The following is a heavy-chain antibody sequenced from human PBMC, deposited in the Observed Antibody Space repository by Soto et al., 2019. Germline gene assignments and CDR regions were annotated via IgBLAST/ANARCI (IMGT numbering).Heavy chain of an antibody. J-gene: IGHJ6*02. V-gene: IGHV1-46*01. CDR1: GYTFSSYY. Sequence: ASVKVSCKASGYTFSSYYIHWVRQAPGQGLEWMGIINPIGGITNYGQKFQGRVTMTRDTSTRTVYMELSRLRSDDTAVYFCARGGPRQIAIYGTDXWGQGTTVTVS. CDR2: INPIGGIT. CDR3: ARGGPRQIAIYGTDX.